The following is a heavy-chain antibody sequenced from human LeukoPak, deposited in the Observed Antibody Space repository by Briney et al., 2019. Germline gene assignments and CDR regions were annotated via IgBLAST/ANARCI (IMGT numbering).Heavy chain of an antibody. CDR2: LSPSGGIT. V-gene: IGHV3-23*01. CDR1: GIDFSGYA. CDR3: ARDDCSSTSCYADPFDY. J-gene: IGHJ4*02. D-gene: IGHD2-2*01. Sequence: GGSLRLSCAVSGIDFSGYAMSWVRQAPGKGLEWVSALSPSGGITYYEDSVKGRFTISRDNSKNTLYLQMNSLRAEDTAVYYCARDDCSSTSCYADPFDYWGQGTLVTVSS.